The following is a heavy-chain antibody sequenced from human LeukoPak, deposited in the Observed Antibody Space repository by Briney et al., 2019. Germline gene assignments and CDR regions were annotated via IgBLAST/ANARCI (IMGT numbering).Heavy chain of an antibody. V-gene: IGHV3-23*01. CDR1: GFTFTSYA. CDR3: AKDSSAVVVTAIPNY. CDR2: ISGSGGST. Sequence: SGGSLRLSCAASGFTFTSYAMSWVRQAPGKGLEWVSAISGSGGSTYYADSVKGRFTISRDNSKNTLYLQMNSLRAEDTAVYYCAKDSSAVVVTAIPNYWGQGTLVTVSS. D-gene: IGHD2-21*02. J-gene: IGHJ4*02.